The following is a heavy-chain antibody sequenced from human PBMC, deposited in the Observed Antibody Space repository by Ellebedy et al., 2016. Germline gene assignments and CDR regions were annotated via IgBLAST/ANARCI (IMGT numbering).Heavy chain of an antibody. CDR2: MSYSGEA. V-gene: IGHV4-59*12. Sequence: GSLRLSXSVSGGSLSTFQWNWIRQSPGGGLEWVGYMSYSGEATYNLSLESRLPISVDTSTNHLFLEVRSVTAADTAIYYCARAAYSGGWPYGLDVWGPGTTVTVS. D-gene: IGHD6-19*01. CDR1: GGSLSTFQ. CDR3: ARAAYSGGWPYGLDV. J-gene: IGHJ6*02.